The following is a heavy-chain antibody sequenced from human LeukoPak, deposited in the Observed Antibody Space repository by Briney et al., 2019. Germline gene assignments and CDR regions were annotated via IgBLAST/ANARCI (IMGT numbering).Heavy chain of an antibody. V-gene: IGHV4-38-2*02. CDR2: VYYTGST. J-gene: IGHJ4*02. D-gene: IGHD7-27*01. CDR3: ASNTGTVFDY. CDR1: GYSISSGYY. Sequence: PSETLSLTCTVSGYSISSGYYWGWIRQPPGKGLEWIGYVYYTGSTEYNPSLRSRVTISLEMSKQQFSLTLTSVTAADTAVYYCASNTGTVFDYWGRGALVTVSS.